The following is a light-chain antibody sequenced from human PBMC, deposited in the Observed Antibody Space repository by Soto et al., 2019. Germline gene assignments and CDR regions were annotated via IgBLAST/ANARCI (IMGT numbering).Light chain of an antibody. V-gene: IGLV2-8*01. J-gene: IGLJ2*01. CDR3: SSYAGGNNFVL. Sequence: QSALTQPPSASGSPGQSVTISCTGTSGDVGGYNYVSWYQQHPGKAPKLMIYEVSKRPSGVPDRFSGSKSGNTASLTVSGLQADDEADYYCSSYAGGNNFVLFGGGTKLTVL. CDR2: EVS. CDR1: SGDVGGYNY.